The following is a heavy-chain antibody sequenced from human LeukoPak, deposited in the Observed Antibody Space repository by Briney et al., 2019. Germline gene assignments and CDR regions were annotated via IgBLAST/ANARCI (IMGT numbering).Heavy chain of an antibody. D-gene: IGHD4-17*01. J-gene: IGHJ4*02. CDR2: IRSDGNSK. V-gene: IGHV3-30*02. CDR1: GFTFRSFG. Sequence: PGGSLRLSCAASGFTFRSFGLHWVRQAPAKGLEWVALIRSDGNSKNYADSVKGRFTISRDTSKNTVYLQMNNLRAEDTALYSCAKWSGDYPSYYLDYWGQGTLVTVSS. CDR3: AKWSGDYPSYYLDY.